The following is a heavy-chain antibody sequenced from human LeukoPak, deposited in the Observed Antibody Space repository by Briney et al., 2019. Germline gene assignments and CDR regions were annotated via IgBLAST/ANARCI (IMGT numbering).Heavy chain of an antibody. D-gene: IGHD3-16*01. Sequence: GGSLRLSCAASGFSFRTYEMTWVRQAPGKGLEWVSHISTSGSTINYADSVKGRFTISRDNAKNSLFLQMNSLRAEDTAVYYCARGGSYFVHWGQGTLVTVSS. V-gene: IGHV3-48*03. CDR2: ISTSGSTI. J-gene: IGHJ4*02. CDR3: ARGGSYFVH. CDR1: GFSFRTYE.